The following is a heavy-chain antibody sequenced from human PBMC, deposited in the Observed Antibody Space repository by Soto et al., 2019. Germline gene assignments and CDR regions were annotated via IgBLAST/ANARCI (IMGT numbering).Heavy chain of an antibody. CDR2: IYYSGST. J-gene: IGHJ5*02. V-gene: IGHV4-39*01. CDR3: ARQKNGFDP. Sequence: SEPLSLTCTVSGGSISSSSYYWGWIRQPPGKGLEWIGSIYYSGSTYYNPSLKSRVTISVDTSKNQFSLKLSSVTAADTAVYYCARQKNGFDPWGQGTLVTVSS. CDR1: GGSISSSSYY.